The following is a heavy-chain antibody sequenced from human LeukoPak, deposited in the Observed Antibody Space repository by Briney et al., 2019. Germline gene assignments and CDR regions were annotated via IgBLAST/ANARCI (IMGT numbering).Heavy chain of an antibody. Sequence: SETLSLTCIVSGGSISSYYWSWIRQPPGKGLEWIGYIYYSGSTHYNPSLKSRVTISVDTSKNQFSLELNSETAADTAVYYCARARPGYCSRTSCYYFDYWGQGTLVTVSS. CDR3: ARARPGYCSRTSCYYFDY. D-gene: IGHD2-2*01. V-gene: IGHV4-59*01. J-gene: IGHJ4*02. CDR2: IYYSGST. CDR1: GGSISSYY.